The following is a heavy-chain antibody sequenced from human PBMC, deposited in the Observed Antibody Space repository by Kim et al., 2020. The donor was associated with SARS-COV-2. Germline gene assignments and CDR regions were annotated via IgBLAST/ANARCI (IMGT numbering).Heavy chain of an antibody. D-gene: IGHD2-8*02. J-gene: IGHJ4*02. CDR2: ST. V-gene: IGHV4-34*01. CDR3: ARGLVVYATL. Sequence: STTHNPSLKRRVTISVNTSKNQFSLKLSSVTAADPAVYYCARGLVVYATLWGQGTLVTVSS.